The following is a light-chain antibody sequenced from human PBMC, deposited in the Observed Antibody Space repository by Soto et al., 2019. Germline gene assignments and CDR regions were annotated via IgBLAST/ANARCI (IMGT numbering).Light chain of an antibody. CDR1: QSLTNTR. CDR3: QQFAGAPFT. J-gene: IGKJ3*01. Sequence: EVVLTQSPGTLSSSPGERAALSCRASQSLTNTRLAWYQQKPGQAPRLLIYDASRRVTGIPDRFSGSGSGTDFTLTISRLEPEDFAVYYCQQFAGAPFTFGPGTKVDI. V-gene: IGKV3-20*01. CDR2: DAS.